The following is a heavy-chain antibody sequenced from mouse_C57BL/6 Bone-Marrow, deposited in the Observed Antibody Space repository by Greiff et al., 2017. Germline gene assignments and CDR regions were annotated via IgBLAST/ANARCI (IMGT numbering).Heavy chain of an antibody. V-gene: IGHV1-50*01. D-gene: IGHD1-1*01. Sequence: QVQLQQSGAELVKPGASVKLSCKASGYTFTSYWMQWVKQRPGQGLEWIGEIDPSDSYTNYNPKFKGKATLTVDTSSSTAYMQLSSLTSEDSAVYYCARPLHYYGRSPYYAVDYWGQGTSVTVSS. CDR1: GYTFTSYW. CDR3: ARPLHYYGRSPYYAVDY. CDR2: IDPSDSYT. J-gene: IGHJ4*01.